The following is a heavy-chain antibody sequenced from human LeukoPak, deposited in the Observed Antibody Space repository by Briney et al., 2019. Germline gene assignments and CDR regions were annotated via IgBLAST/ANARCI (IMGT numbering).Heavy chain of an antibody. D-gene: IGHD2/OR15-2a*01. CDR3: ARVSSAHTPPLFLGHY. Sequence: PGGSLRLSCAASGFTFSSYAMHWVRQAPGKGLEWVAVISYDGSNKYYADSVKGRFTISRDNSKNTLYLQMNSLRAEDTAVYYCARVSSAHTPPLFLGHYWGQGTLVTVSS. CDR1: GFTFSSYA. V-gene: IGHV3-30-3*01. CDR2: ISYDGSNK. J-gene: IGHJ4*02.